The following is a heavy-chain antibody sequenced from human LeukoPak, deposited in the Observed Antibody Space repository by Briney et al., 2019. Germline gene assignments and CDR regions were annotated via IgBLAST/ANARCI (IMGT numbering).Heavy chain of an antibody. J-gene: IGHJ5*02. CDR1: GFTFSSYS. D-gene: IGHD5-18*01. V-gene: IGHV3-48*04. CDR2: ISSSSSTI. CDR3: ARDVDTAMVNWFDP. Sequence: GGSLRLSCAASGFTFSSYSMNWVRQAPGKGLEWGSYISSSSSTIYYADSVKGRFTISRDNAKNSLYLQMNSLRAEDTAVYYCARDVDTAMVNWFDPWGQGTLVTVSS.